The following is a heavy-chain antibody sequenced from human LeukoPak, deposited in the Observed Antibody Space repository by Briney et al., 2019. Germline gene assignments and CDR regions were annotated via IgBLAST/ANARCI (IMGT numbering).Heavy chain of an antibody. CDR2: ISYDGSNK. CDR1: GFTFSSYA. Sequence: GGSLRPSCAASGFTFSSYAMHWVRQAPGKGLEWVAVISYDGSNKYYADSVKGRFTISRDNSKNTLYLQMNSLRAEDTAVYYCARDPWNSCPFDYWGQGTLVTVSS. D-gene: IGHD1-7*01. CDR3: ARDPWNSCPFDY. J-gene: IGHJ4*02. V-gene: IGHV3-30-3*01.